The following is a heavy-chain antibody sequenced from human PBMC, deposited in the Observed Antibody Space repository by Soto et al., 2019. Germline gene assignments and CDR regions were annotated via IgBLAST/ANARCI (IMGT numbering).Heavy chain of an antibody. Sequence: GGSLRLSCAASGFTFSSYAMHWVRQAPGKGLEWVAVISYDGSNKYYADSVKGRFTISRDNSKNTLYLQMNSLRPEDTAVYYCARATSGWYKDAFDIWGQGTMVTVSS. J-gene: IGHJ3*02. D-gene: IGHD6-19*01. CDR3: ARATSGWYKDAFDI. V-gene: IGHV3-30-3*01. CDR2: ISYDGSNK. CDR1: GFTFSSYA.